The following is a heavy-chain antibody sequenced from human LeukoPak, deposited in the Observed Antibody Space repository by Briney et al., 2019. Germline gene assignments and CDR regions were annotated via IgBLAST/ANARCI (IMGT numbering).Heavy chain of an antibody. CDR2: IWYDGSNK. J-gene: IGHJ4*02. Sequence: GRSLRLSCAASGFTFSSYGMHWVRQAPGKGLEWVAIIWYDGSNKYYADSVRGRFTISRDNSKNTLYLQMNSLRAEDTAMYYCARDRTRDCSGGGCYRHYFDYWGQGTQVTVSS. V-gene: IGHV3-33*01. CDR1: GFTFSSYG. CDR3: ARDRTRDCSGGGCYRHYFDY. D-gene: IGHD2-15*01.